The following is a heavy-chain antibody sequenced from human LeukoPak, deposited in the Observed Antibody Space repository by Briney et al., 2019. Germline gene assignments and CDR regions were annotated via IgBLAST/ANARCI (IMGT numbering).Heavy chain of an antibody. CDR1: GFTFSSYS. V-gene: IGHV3-21*01. J-gene: IGHJ3*02. Sequence: GGSLRLSCAASGFTFSSYSMNWVRQAPGKGLEWVSSISSSSSYIFYAHSVKGLFTISRDNAKNSLYLQINNVRPEDSAVCYCSRDNWRGGASRFAFDIWGQGTMVSVSS. CDR3: SRDNWRGGASRFAFDI. CDR2: ISSSSSYI. D-gene: IGHD1-26*01.